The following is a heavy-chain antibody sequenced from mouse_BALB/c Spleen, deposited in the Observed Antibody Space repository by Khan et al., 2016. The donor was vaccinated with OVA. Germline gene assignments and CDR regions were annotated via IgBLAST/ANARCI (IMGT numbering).Heavy chain of an antibody. D-gene: IGHD2-1*01. CDR1: GFTFSSYT. J-gene: IGHJ1*01. V-gene: IGHV5-6-4*01. CDR2: ISSGGTYT. CDR3: TRDGNYAHWYFDV. Sequence: EVELVESGGGLVKPGGSLKLSCAASGFTFSSYTMSWVRQTPEKRLEWVATISSGGTYTYYPDSVKGRFTISRDNAKNTLYLQMSSLKSEDTAMYYCTRDGNYAHWYFDVWRAGTTVTVSS.